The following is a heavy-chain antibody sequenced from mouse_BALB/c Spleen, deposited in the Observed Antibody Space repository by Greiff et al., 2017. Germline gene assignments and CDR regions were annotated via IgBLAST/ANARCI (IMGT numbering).Heavy chain of an antibody. J-gene: IGHJ2*01. CDR2: INPYNGDT. V-gene: IGHV1-20*02. Sequence: VQLQRSGPELVKPGASVKISCKASGYSFTGYFMNWVMQSHGKSLEWIGRINPYNGDTFYNQKFKGKATLTVDKSSSTAHMELRSLASEDSAVYYCARLPFDYWGQGTTLTVAS. CDR1: GYSFTGYF. CDR3: ARLPFDY.